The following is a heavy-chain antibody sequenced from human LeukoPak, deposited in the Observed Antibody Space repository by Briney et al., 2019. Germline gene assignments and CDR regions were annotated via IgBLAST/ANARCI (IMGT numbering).Heavy chain of an antibody. CDR2: ISSSSSYI. J-gene: IGHJ4*02. Sequence: GGSLRLSCAASGFTLSTYSMKWVRQAPGKGLEWVSSISSSSSYIYYADSVKGRFTISRDNAKNSLYLQMNSLRAEDTAVYYCARGLGGLSPYFDYWGQGTLVTVSS. CDR3: ARGLGGLSPYFDY. V-gene: IGHV3-21*01. CDR1: GFTLSTYS. D-gene: IGHD3-16*01.